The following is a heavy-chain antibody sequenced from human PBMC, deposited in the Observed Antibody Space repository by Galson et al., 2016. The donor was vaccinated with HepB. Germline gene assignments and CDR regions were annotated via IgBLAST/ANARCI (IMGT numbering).Heavy chain of an antibody. CDR3: ARDADWNLDY. V-gene: IGHV1-18*01. CDR2: ISTYSGNT. Sequence: SVKVSCKASGYTFTSYGISWVRQAPGQGLEWMGWISTYSGNTNYGKRLQSRVTMTTDTSTSTAYMELRSLRSDDTAVYYCARDADWNLDYWGQGTLVTVSS. CDR1: GYTFTSYG. D-gene: IGHD1-1*01. J-gene: IGHJ4*02.